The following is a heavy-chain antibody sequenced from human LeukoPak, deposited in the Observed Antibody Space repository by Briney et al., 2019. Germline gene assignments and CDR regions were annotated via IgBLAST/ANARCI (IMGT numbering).Heavy chain of an antibody. CDR1: GGSFSGYY. CDR3: ARVRRAKTYYYDSSGYYADY. CDR2: INHSGST. J-gene: IGHJ4*02. V-gene: IGHV4-34*01. D-gene: IGHD3-22*01. Sequence: SETLSLTCAVYGGSFSGYYWSWIRQPPGKGLEWIGEINHSGSTNYNPSLKSRVTISVDTSKNQFSLKLSSVTAADTAVYYCARVRRAKTYYYDSSGYYADYWGQGTLVTVSS.